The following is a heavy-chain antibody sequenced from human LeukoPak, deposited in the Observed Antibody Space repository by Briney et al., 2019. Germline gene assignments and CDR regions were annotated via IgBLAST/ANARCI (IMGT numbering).Heavy chain of an antibody. Sequence: SETLSLTCAVYGGSFSGYYWSWIRQPPGKGLEWIGEINHSGNINYNPSLKSRVTISIDTSKNQFSLKLSSVTAADTAVYYCARDEVGAAHWGQGTLVTVSS. V-gene: IGHV4-34*01. CDR1: GGSFSGYY. CDR3: ARDEVGAAH. CDR2: INHSGNI. J-gene: IGHJ4*02. D-gene: IGHD1-26*01.